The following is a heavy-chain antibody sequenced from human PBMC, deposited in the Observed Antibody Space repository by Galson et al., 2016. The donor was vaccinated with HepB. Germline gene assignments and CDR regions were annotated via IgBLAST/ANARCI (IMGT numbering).Heavy chain of an antibody. CDR1: GDTFTRYA. CDR3: ARERRGAAAIVDY. V-gene: IGHV1-69*05. Sequence: SVKVSCKASGDTFTRYAISWLRQAPGQGPEWMGTIIPTFGPANYAQKFQGRVTITTDESTSTAFMEVRSLRSEDTAMYYCARERRGAAAIVDYWGQGTLITVSS. D-gene: IGHD6-13*01. J-gene: IGHJ4*02. CDR2: IIPTFGPA.